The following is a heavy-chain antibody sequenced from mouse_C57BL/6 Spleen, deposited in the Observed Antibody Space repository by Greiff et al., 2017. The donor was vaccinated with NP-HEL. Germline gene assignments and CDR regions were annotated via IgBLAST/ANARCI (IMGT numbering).Heavy chain of an antibody. CDR2: IDPETGGT. Sequence: QVQLQQSGAELVRPGASVTLSCKASGYTFTDYEMHWVKQTPVHGLEWIGAIDPETGGTAYNQKFKGKAILTADKSSSTAYMELRSLTSEDSAVYYCTRDRGSSYWYFDVWGTGTTVTVSS. CDR1: GYTFTDYE. CDR3: TRDRGSSYWYFDV. D-gene: IGHD1-1*01. J-gene: IGHJ1*03. V-gene: IGHV1-15*01.